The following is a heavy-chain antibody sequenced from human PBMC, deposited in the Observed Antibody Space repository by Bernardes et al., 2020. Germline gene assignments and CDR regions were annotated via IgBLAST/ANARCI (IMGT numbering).Heavy chain of an antibody. D-gene: IGHD2-21*01. CDR3: AILVVIRPTDFDF. CDR1: GFPFSNYV. V-gene: IGHV3-23*01. Sequence: GGSLRLSCAASGFPFSNYVVNWVRQAPGKGLEWVSAISGSGGSTYYADSVRGRFTISRDNSKNTSYLQMNSLRAEDTAVYNCAILVVIRPTDFDFWGQGTLVTVSS. CDR2: ISGSGGST. J-gene: IGHJ4*02.